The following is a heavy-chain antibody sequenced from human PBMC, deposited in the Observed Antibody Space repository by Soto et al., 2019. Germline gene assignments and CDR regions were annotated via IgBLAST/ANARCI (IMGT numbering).Heavy chain of an antibody. V-gene: IGHV3-23*01. Sequence: GGSLRLSCAASGFTFSSYAMSWVRQAPGKGLEWVSAISGSGGSTYYADSVKGRFTISRDNSKNTLYLQMNSLRAEDTAVYYCAKAQTRTGTTRVLDYWGQGTLVTVSS. CDR1: GFTFSSYA. D-gene: IGHD1-7*01. CDR3: AKAQTRTGTTRVLDY. J-gene: IGHJ4*02. CDR2: ISGSGGST.